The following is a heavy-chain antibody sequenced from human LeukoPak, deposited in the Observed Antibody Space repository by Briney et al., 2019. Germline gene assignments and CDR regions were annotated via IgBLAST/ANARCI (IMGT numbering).Heavy chain of an antibody. V-gene: IGHV1-8*01. CDR1: GYTFTSYD. Sequence: ASVNVSCRASGYTFTSYDINGVRQATGQGLEGVGWMNPNRGNTGYAQNFQGRVTMTRNTSISTAYTALSSLRSEDTAVYYWARGPPNRNSRDGYKSDSFDPWGQGTLVTVSS. D-gene: IGHD5-24*01. J-gene: IGHJ5*02. CDR2: MNPNRGNT. CDR3: ARGPPNRNSRDGYKSDSFDP.